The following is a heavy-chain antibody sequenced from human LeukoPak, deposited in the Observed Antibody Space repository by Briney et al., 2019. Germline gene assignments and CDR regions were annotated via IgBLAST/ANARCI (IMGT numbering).Heavy chain of an antibody. J-gene: IGHJ6*02. CDR2: IYYSGST. V-gene: IGHV4-59*08. D-gene: IGHD2/OR15-2a*01. CDR1: GGSISSYY. Sequence: SETLSLTCTVSGGSISSYYWSWIRQPPGKGLEWIGYIYYSGSTNYNPSLKSRVTISVDTSKNQFSLKLSSVTAADTAVYYCARRIKRSYGMDVWGQGTTVTVS. CDR3: ARRIKRSYGMDV.